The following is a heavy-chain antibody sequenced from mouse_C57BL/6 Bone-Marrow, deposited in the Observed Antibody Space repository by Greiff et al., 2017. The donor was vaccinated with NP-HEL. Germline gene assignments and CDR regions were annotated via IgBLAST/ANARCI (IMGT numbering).Heavy chain of an antibody. CDR3: AAYSNYAMDY. D-gene: IGHD2-5*01. CDR2: ISSGSSTI. J-gene: IGHJ4*01. V-gene: IGHV5-17*01. CDR1: GFTFSDYG. Sequence: EVKLVESGGGLVKPGGSLKLSCAASGFTFSDYGMHWVRQAPEKGLEWVAYISSGSSTIYYADTVKGRFTISRDNAKNTLFLQMTSLRSEDTAMYYCAAYSNYAMDYWGQGTSVTVSS.